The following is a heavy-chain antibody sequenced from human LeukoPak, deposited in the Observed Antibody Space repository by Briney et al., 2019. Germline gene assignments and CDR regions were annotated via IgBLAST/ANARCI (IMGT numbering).Heavy chain of an antibody. CDR1: GFTFSDYY. CDR3: AREGYSSGWYGYY. V-gene: IGHV3-11*04. Sequence: GGSLRLSCAASGFTFSDYYMSWIRQAPGKGLEWLSYISGTASTIYYADSVKGRFTISRDNAKNSLYLQMNSLRAEDTAVYYCAREGYSSGWYGYYWGQGTLVTVSS. D-gene: IGHD6-19*01. CDR2: ISGTASTI. J-gene: IGHJ4*02.